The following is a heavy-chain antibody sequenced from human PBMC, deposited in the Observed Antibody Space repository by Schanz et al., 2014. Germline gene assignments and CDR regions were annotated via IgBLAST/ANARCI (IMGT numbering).Heavy chain of an antibody. CDR1: GFTFTNYA. V-gene: IGHV3-23*04. CDR2: ITGASDHI. CDR3: ARGGPAYYFDD. J-gene: IGHJ4*02. Sequence: EVQLVESGGGLVQPGGSLRLSCAASGFTFTNYAMSWVRQAPGKGLEWVSGITGASDHIDYADSVKGRFTISRDNSKNTLYLQMNSLRAEDTAVYYCARGGPAYYFDDWGQGTLXTVSS.